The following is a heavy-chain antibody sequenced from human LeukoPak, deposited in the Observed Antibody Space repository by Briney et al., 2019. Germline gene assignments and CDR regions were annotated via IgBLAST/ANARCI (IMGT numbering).Heavy chain of an antibody. V-gene: IGHV3-7*01. CDR1: GFTFSNYG. J-gene: IGHJ4*02. CDR3: ARRSYSGYDQYYFDY. CDR2: IKQDGSEK. D-gene: IGHD5-12*01. Sequence: GGSLRLSCAASGFTFSNYGLSWVRQAPGKGREWVANIKQDGSEKYYVDSVKGRFTISRDNAKNSLYLQMNSLRAEDTAVYYCARRSYSGYDQYYFDYWGQGTLVTVSS.